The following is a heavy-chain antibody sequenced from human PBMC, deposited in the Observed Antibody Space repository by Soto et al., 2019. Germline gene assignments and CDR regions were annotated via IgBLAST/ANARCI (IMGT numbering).Heavy chain of an antibody. V-gene: IGHV4-39*01. CDR3: VRLLFV. CDR1: NDSIRSGTYY. CDR2: LSYLGTT. D-gene: IGHD2-8*02. Sequence: SETLSLTCTVSNDSIRSGTYYWAWIRQPPGRGLEWMGSLSYLGTTDYNPSLKSRVTISKDASKNQFSLRLSSVTAADTAVYYCVRLLFVWGQGTLVTVSS. J-gene: IGHJ4*01.